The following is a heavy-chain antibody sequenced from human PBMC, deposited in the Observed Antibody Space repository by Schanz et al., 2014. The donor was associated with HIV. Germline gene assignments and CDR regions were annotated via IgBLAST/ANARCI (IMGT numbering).Heavy chain of an antibody. D-gene: IGHD7-27*01. CDR2: IYYSGST. Sequence: QLQESGPGLVRPSETLSLTCTVSGDSISSGGYYWSWIRQHPGKGLEWIGYIYYSGSTYYNPSLKSRVTMSVDTSENHFSLKLSSVTAADTAVYYCVRGIASTGGDYWHFDLWGRGTLVTVTS. J-gene: IGHJ2*01. CDR1: GDSISSGGYY. V-gene: IGHV4-31*03. CDR3: VRGIASTGGDYWHFDL.